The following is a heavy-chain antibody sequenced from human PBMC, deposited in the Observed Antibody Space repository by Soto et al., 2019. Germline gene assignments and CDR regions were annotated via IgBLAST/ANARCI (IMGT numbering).Heavy chain of an antibody. D-gene: IGHD3-9*01. CDR2: INSDGSST. J-gene: IGHJ6*02. V-gene: IGHV3-74*01. Sequence: GGSLRLSCAASGFTFSDYWMHWVRQAPGKGLVWVARINSDGSSTNYADSVKGRFTISRDNAKNTLHLQMNSLRAEDTAVYFCARVGDILTGHTPFRYGMHVWGQGTTVTVSS. CDR1: GFTFSDYW. CDR3: ARVGDILTGHTPFRYGMHV.